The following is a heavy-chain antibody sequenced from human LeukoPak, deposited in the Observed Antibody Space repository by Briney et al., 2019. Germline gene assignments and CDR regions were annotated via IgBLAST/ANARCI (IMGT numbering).Heavy chain of an antibody. D-gene: IGHD3-22*01. Sequence: PGGSLRLSCAASGFTFSSYEMNWVRQAPGKGLEWVSSISGGSTDIYYADSVKGRFTISRDNAKNSLYLQMNSLRAEDTAVYYCARRGYYDSSGYDYWGQGTLVTVSS. CDR3: ARRGYYDSSGYDY. CDR2: ISGGSTDI. CDR1: GFTFSSYE. V-gene: IGHV3-21*01. J-gene: IGHJ4*02.